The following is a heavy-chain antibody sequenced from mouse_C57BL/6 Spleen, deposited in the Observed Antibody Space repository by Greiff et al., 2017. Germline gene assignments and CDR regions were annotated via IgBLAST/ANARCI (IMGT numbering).Heavy chain of an antibody. CDR2: IDPSDSYT. D-gene: IGHD1-1*01. CDR3: ARRNYGSSPWFAY. CDR1: GYTFTSYW. Sequence: SCKASGYTFTSYWMQWVKQRPGQGLEWIGEIDPSDSYTNYNQKFKGKATLTVDTSSSTAYMQLSSLTSEDSAVYYCARRNYGSSPWFAYWGQGTLVTVSA. V-gene: IGHV1-50*01. J-gene: IGHJ3*01.